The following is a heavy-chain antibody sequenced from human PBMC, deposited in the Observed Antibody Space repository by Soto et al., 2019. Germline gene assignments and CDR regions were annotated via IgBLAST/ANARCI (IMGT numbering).Heavy chain of an antibody. J-gene: IGHJ4*02. CDR3: ARPLRYFDWSPPDY. D-gene: IGHD3-9*01. Sequence: GGSLRLSCAASGFTFSSYGMHWVRQAPGKGLEWVAVRWYDGSNKYYADSVKGRFTISRDNSKNTLYLQMNSLRAEDTAVYYCARPLRYFDWSPPDYWGQGTLVTVSS. CDR2: RWYDGSNK. CDR1: GFTFSSYG. V-gene: IGHV3-33*01.